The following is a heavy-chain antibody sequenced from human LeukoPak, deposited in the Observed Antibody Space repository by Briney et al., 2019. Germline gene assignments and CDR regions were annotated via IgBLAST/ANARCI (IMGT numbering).Heavy chain of an antibody. CDR1: XYRXXXYW. D-gene: IGHD2-15*01. CDR3: ARRVVAATDAFDI. CDR2: IYPGDSDT. Sequence: XKGXXYRXXXYWIGGVRQMPGKGLEWMGIIYPGDSDTRYSPSFQGQVSISAEKSISTAYLQWSSLKASDTAMYYCARRVVAATDAFDIWGQGTMVTVSS. J-gene: IGHJ3*02. V-gene: IGHV5-51*01.